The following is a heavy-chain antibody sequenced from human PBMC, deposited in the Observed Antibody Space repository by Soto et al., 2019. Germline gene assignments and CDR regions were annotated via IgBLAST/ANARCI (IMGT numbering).Heavy chain of an antibody. J-gene: IGHJ4*02. Sequence: GGSLRLSCAASGFTFSSYAMSWVRQAPGKGLEWVSAISGSGGSTYYADSVKGRFTISRDNSKNTLYLQMSSLRAEDTALYYCVKALRPDCATSYYVDSWGKGTPVTVSS. D-gene: IGHD2-21*01. CDR2: ISGSGGST. CDR1: GFTFSSYA. V-gene: IGHV3-23*01. CDR3: VKALRPDCATSYYVDS.